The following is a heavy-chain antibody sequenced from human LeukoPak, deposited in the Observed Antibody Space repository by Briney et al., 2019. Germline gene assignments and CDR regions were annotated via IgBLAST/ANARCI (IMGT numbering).Heavy chain of an antibody. CDR2: ISSSGSTI. CDR3: ARAKPKNMVRGLIMRRESRYYFDY. V-gene: IGHV3-48*03. Sequence: GGSLRLSCAASGFTFSSYEMNWVRPAPGKGLEWVSYISSSGSTIYYADSVKGRFTISRDNAKNSLYLQMNSLRAEDTAVYYCARAKPKNMVRGLIMRRESRYYFDYWGQGTLVTVSS. J-gene: IGHJ4*02. D-gene: IGHD3-10*01. CDR1: GFTFSSYE.